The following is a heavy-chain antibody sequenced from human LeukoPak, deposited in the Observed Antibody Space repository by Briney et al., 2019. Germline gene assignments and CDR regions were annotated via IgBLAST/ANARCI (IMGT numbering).Heavy chain of an antibody. Sequence: SGPALVKPTQTLTLTCTFSGFSLNTRAMCVSWIRQPPGKALEWLALIDWSDDKYYSASLKTRLTISKDTSKNQVVLTMSNMDPVDTATYYCACCLSWNFDYWGQGTLVTVSS. CDR2: IDWSDDK. CDR1: GFSLNTRAMC. V-gene: IGHV2-70*01. D-gene: IGHD2-15*01. CDR3: ACCLSWNFDY. J-gene: IGHJ4*02.